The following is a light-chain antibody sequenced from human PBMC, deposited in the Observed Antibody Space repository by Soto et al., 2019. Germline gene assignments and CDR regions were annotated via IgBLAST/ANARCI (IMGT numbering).Light chain of an antibody. J-gene: IGLJ3*02. Sequence: QSALTQPASVSGSPGQSITISCTGTSSDVGRHNFVSWYQQEPGKAPKVIIYEVNKRPSGISDRFSASKSGNTASLTISGLQSEDEADYYCCSYAGSSIWVFGGGTKLTVL. V-gene: IGLV2-23*02. CDR1: SSDVGRHNF. CDR3: CSYAGSSIWV. CDR2: EVN.